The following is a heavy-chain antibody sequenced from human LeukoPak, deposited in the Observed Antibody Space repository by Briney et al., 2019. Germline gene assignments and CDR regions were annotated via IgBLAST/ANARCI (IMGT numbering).Heavy chain of an antibody. CDR1: GGSFSGYY. D-gene: IGHD3-22*01. CDR2: IYYSGST. V-gene: IGHV4-59*12. CDR3: ARVTYYYDSSGYSFRGYYYYYMDV. J-gene: IGHJ6*03. Sequence: SETLSLTCAVYGGSFSGYYWSWIRQPPGKGLEWIGYIYYSGSTNYNPSLKSRVTISVDTSKNQFSLKLSSVTAADTAVYYCARVTYYYDSSGYSFRGYYYYYMDVWGKGTTVTISS.